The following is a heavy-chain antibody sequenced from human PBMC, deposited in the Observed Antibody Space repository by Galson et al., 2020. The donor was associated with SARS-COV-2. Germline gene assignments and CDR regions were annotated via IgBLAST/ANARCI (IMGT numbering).Heavy chain of an antibody. D-gene: IGHD3-3*01. V-gene: IGHV3-30*04. Sequence: GGSLRLSCAASGFTFSSYAMHWVRQAPGKGLEWVAVISYDGSNKYYADSVKGRFTISRDNSKNTLYLQMNSLRAEDTAVYYCARDGNDYDFWSGYYRSGGYYYYGMDVWGQGTTVTVSS. CDR1: GFTFSSYA. CDR3: ARDGNDYDFWSGYYRSGGYYYYGMDV. J-gene: IGHJ6*02. CDR2: ISYDGSNK.